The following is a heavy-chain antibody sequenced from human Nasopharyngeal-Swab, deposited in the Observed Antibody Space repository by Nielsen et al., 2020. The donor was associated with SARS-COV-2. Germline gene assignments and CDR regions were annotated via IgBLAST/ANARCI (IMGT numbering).Heavy chain of an antibody. Sequence: GGSLRLSCAASGFTFSSYAMHCVRQAPGKGLEWVAVISYDGSNKYYADSVKGRFTISRDNSKNTLYLQMNSLRAEDTAVYYCARDFSCSSTSCVGDYYGMDVWGQGTTVTVSS. CDR2: ISYDGSNK. V-gene: IGHV3-30*04. CDR1: GFTFSSYA. D-gene: IGHD2-2*01. CDR3: ARDFSCSSTSCVGDYYGMDV. J-gene: IGHJ6*02.